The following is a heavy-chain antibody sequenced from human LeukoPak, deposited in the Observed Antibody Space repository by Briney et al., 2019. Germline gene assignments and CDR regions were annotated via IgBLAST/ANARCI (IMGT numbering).Heavy chain of an antibody. J-gene: IGHJ4*02. V-gene: IGHV3-30*02. CDR2: IRYDGSIK. CDR1: GFTFSNYG. CDR3: ARDRGSGWRSDPYYFDY. D-gene: IGHD6-19*01. Sequence: GGSLRLSCVASGFTFSNYGMHWVRQAPGKGLEWVAFIRYDGSIKYYADSVKGRFTISRDNSKNTVYLQMNSLRVEDTAVYYCARDRGSGWRSDPYYFDYWGQGTLVTVSS.